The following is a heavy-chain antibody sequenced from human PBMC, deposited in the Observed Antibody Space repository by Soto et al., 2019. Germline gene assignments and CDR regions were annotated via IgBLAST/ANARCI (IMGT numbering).Heavy chain of an antibody. CDR1: GGSISSYY. Sequence: PWETLSLTCTVSGGSISSYYWSWIRQPPWKGLEWIGYIYYSGSTNYNPSLKSRVTISVDKSKNQFSLKLSSVTAADTAVYYCARLYDSSGYYCYYGSEAWGQKTT. J-gene: IGHJ6*02. CDR3: ARLYDSSGYYCYYGSEA. D-gene: IGHD3-22*01. CDR2: IYYSGST. V-gene: IGHV4-59*01.